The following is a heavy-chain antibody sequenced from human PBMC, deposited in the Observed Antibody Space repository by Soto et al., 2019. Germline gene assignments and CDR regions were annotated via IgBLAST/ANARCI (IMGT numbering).Heavy chain of an antibody. CDR3: ARVTPPTGYYDSSGLSDY. CDR1: GYTFTSHY. V-gene: IGHV1-46*01. CDR2: INPGGGST. D-gene: IGHD3-22*01. J-gene: IGHJ4*02. Sequence: ASVKVSCKASGYTFTSHYMHWVRQAPGQGLEWMGIINPGGGSTTYAQKFQGRVTITRDTSASTAYMELSSLRSEDTAVYYCARVTPPTGYYDSSGLSDYWGQGTLVTVSS.